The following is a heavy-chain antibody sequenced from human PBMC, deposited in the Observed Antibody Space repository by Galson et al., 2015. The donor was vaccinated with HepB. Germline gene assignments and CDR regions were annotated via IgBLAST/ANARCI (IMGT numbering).Heavy chain of an antibody. CDR3: TTATQGEDV. V-gene: IGHV3-49*03. D-gene: IGHD5-12*01. CDR2: IRSKAYGGTT. CDR1: GFTSGDYA. Sequence: SLRLSCAASGFTSGDYAMSWFRQAPGKGLEWVGFIRSKAYGGTTEYAASVKGRFTISRDDSKSIAYLQMNSLKTEDTAVYYCTTATQGEDVWGQGTTVTVSS. J-gene: IGHJ6*02.